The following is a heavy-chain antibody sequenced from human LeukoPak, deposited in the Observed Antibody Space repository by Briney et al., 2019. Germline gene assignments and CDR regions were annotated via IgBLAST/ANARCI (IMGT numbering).Heavy chain of an antibody. CDR3: ARGTSYMDV. V-gene: IGHV4-39*07. CDR1: GGSISARRYN. Sequence: PSETLSLTCSVSGGSISARRYNWGWIRQPPGQGLGWIGNIDDNGTTHYFPSLKSRVTISRDTPNNQFSLKLSSVTAADTAVYYCARGTSYMDVWGKGTTVTVSS. CDR2: IDDNGTT. D-gene: IGHD3/OR15-3a*01. J-gene: IGHJ6*03.